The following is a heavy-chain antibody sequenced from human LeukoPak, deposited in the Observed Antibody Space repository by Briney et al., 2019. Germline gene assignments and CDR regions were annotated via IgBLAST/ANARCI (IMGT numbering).Heavy chain of an antibody. Sequence: SETLSLTCAVYGGSFSGYYWSWIRQPPGKGLEWIGEINHSGSTNYNPSLKSRVTISVDTSKNQFSLKLSSVTAADTAVYYCARGTNYNHYYGMDVWGQGTTVTVSS. CDR3: ARGTNYNHYYGMDV. V-gene: IGHV4-34*01. J-gene: IGHJ6*02. CDR1: GGSFSGYY. CDR2: INHSGST.